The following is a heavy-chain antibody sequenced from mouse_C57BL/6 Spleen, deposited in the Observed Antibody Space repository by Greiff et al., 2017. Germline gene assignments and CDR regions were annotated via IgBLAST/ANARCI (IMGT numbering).Heavy chain of an antibody. V-gene: IGHV1-55*01. CDR3: ARILRP. Sequence: QVHVKQPGAELVKPGASVKMSCKASGYTFTSYWITWVKQRPGQGLEWIGDIYPGSGSTNYNEKFKSKATLTVDTSSSTAYMQLSSLTSEDSAVYYCARILRPWGQGTLVTVSA. D-gene: IGHD1-1*01. J-gene: IGHJ3*01. CDR2: IYPGSGST. CDR1: GYTFTSYW.